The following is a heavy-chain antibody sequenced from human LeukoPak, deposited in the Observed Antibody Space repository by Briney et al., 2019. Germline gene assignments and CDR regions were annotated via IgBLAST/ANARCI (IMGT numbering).Heavy chain of an antibody. J-gene: IGHJ5*02. CDR3: EARGTMIVVDT. D-gene: IGHD3-22*01. V-gene: IGHV1-69*04. Sequence: SVKVSCKASGGTFSSYAISWVRQAPGQGLEWMGRIIPILGIANYAQKFQGRVTITADKSTSTAYMELSSLRSEDTAVYYCEARGTMIVVDTWGQGTLVTVSS. CDR1: GGTFSSYA. CDR2: IIPILGIA.